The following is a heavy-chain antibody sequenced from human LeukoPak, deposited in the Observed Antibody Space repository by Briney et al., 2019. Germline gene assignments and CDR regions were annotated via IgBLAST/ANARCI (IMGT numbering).Heavy chain of an antibody. CDR2: ISGHGNYI. Sequence: GGSPRPSCAASGFTFSSHNMNWVRQAPRKGLEWVSSISGHGNYIFYADSVKGRFTISRDSAKNSLSLQMNSLRAGDTAVYYCAKDQGFDYYDSSGYYLDYWRQGTLVTVPS. V-gene: IGHV3-21*01. CDR1: GFTFSSHN. CDR3: AKDQGFDYYDSSGYYLDY. D-gene: IGHD3-22*01. J-gene: IGHJ4*02.